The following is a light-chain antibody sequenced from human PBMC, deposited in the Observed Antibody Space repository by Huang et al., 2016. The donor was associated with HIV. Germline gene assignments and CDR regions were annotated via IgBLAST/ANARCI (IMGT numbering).Light chain of an antibody. CDR2: AAS. Sequence: EIVMTQSPGTLSVAPGERDTISCRASQNINTNLAWFQQKPCQAPRLLIYAASTRTADFPARFSGSVSRTELTLTISSLQSEDIAVYYCQQYNDWPRSFGQGTKVEIK. CDR3: QQYNDWPRS. V-gene: IGKV3-15*01. J-gene: IGKJ1*01. CDR1: QNINTN.